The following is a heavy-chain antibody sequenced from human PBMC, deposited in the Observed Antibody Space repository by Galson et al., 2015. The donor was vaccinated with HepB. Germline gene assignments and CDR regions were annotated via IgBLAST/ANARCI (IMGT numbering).Heavy chain of an antibody. CDR3: ARATITGNNGRGIFDH. CDR1: GGSISSSGYY. V-gene: IGHV4-39*07. D-gene: IGHD1/OR15-1a*01. J-gene: IGHJ4*02. CDR2: VYYSGST. Sequence: TVSGGSISSSGYYWGWIRQPPGKGLEWIASVYYSGSTYYNPSLLGRVTISVDTSKNQFSLKLSSVTAADTAVYYCARATITGNNGRGIFDHWGQGALVTVSS.